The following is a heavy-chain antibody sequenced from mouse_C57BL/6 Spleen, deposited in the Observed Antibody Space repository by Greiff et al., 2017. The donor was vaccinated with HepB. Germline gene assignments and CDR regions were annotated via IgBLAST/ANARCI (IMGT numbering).Heavy chain of an antibody. CDR1: GYTFTDYY. V-gene: IGHV1-19*01. CDR3: ARLYYGSSPYYFDY. J-gene: IGHJ2*01. CDR2: INPYNGGT. Sequence: VQLQQSGPVLVKPGASVKMSCKASGYTFTDYYMNWVKQSHGKSLEWIGVINPYNGGTSYNQKFKGKATLTVDKSSSTAYMELNSLTSEDSAVYYCARLYYGSSPYYFDYWGQGTTLTVSS. D-gene: IGHD1-1*01.